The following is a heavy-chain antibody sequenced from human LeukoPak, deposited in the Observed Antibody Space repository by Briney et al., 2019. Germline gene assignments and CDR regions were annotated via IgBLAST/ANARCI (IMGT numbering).Heavy chain of an antibody. CDR3: ARDEGHWLRRYFHH. Sequence: GASVRVSCKASGYNFTNYYIHWVRQAPGQGPEWMGWTNPNGDVTKIAQNFQGRVTMTRDTSISTVYMELRRLTSDDTAVFYCARDEGHWLRRYFHHWGQGTLVTVSS. V-gene: IGHV1-2*02. D-gene: IGHD5-12*01. J-gene: IGHJ1*01. CDR1: GYNFTNYY. CDR2: TNPNGDVT.